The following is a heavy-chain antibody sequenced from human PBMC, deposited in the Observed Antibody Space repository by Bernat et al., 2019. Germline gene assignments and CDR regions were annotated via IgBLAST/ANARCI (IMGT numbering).Heavy chain of an antibody. CDR1: GFTFSSYS. CDR3: ARVPIDIVVVPAAYLFDY. Sequence: EVQLVESGGGLVKPGGSLRLSCAASGFTFSSYSMNWVRQAPGKGLEWVSSISSSSYIYYADSVKGRFTISRDNAKNSLYLQMNSLRAEDTAVYYCARVPIDIVVVPAAYLFDYWGQGTLVTVSS. J-gene: IGHJ4*02. CDR2: ISSSSYI. V-gene: IGHV3-21*01. D-gene: IGHD2-2*01.